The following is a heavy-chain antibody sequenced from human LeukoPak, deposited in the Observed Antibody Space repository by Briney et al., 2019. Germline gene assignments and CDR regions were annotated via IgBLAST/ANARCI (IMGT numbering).Heavy chain of an antibody. CDR2: ISSGSSYI. Sequence: PGGSLRLSCAASGFTFSTYSMNWVRQAPGKGLEWVSSISSGSSYIYYADSVKGRFTISRDNAKNSLYLQMNSLRAEDTAVYYCAKGQWLETYYYYGMDVWGQGTTVTVSS. V-gene: IGHV3-21*04. CDR3: AKGQWLETYYYYGMDV. J-gene: IGHJ6*02. CDR1: GFTFSTYS. D-gene: IGHD6-19*01.